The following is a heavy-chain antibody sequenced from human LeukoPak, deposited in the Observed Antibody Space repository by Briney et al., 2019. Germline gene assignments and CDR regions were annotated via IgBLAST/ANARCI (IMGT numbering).Heavy chain of an antibody. CDR3: ARDVPVDDVFDL. V-gene: IGHV3-23*01. J-gene: IGHJ3*01. CDR2: ISGSGGST. Sequence: PGGTLRLSCAASGFTFSSYGMSWVRQAPGKGLEWVSAISGSGGSTYYADSVKGRFTISRDNSKNTLYLQMNSLRAEDTAVYYCARDVPVDDVFDLWGQGTVVTVSS. CDR1: GFTFSSYG.